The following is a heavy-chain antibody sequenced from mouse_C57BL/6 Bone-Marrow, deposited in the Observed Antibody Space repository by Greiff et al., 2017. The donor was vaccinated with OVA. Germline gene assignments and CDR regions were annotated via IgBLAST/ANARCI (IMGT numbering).Heavy chain of an antibody. V-gene: IGHV3-8*01. CDR3: ARGYGSRGWYFDV. Sequence: EVKLLESGPGLAKPSQTLSLTCSVTGYSITSDYWNWIRKFPGNKLAYMGYISYSGSTYSNPSLKSRISITRDTSKNQYYLQLNSVTTEDTATYYCARGYGSRGWYFDVWGTGTTVTVSS. D-gene: IGHD1-1*01. CDR1: GYSITSDY. CDR2: ISYSGST. J-gene: IGHJ1*03.